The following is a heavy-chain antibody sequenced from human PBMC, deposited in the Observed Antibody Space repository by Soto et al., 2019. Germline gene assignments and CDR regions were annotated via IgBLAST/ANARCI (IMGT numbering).Heavy chain of an antibody. Sequence: SETLSLTCAVSGGSISSGGYSWSWIRQPPGKGLEWIGYIYHSGSTYYNPSLKSRVTISVDTSKNQFSLKLSSVTAADTAVYYCARDKGDSSGYYGHAFDISGQGTMVTVSS. CDR2: IYHSGST. V-gene: IGHV4-30-2*01. D-gene: IGHD3-22*01. CDR1: GGSISSGGYS. CDR3: ARDKGDSSGYYGHAFDI. J-gene: IGHJ3*02.